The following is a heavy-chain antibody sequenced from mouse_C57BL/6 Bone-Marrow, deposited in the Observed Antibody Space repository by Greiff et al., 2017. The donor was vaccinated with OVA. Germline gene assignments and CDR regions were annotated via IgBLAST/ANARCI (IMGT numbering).Heavy chain of an antibody. CDR3: ARGNYYGNYVSWFAY. CDR1: GFSLTSYG. CDR2: IWSGGST. Sequence: QVQLKQSGPGLVQPSQSLSITCTVSGFSLTSYGVHWVRQSPGKGLEWLGVIWSGGSTDYNAAFISRLSISKDNSKSQVFFKMNSRQADDTAIYYCARGNYYGNYVSWFAYWGQGTLVTVSA. J-gene: IGHJ3*01. V-gene: IGHV2-2*01. D-gene: IGHD2-1*01.